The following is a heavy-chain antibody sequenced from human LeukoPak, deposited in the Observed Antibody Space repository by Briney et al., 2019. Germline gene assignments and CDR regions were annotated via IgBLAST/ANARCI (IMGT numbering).Heavy chain of an antibody. D-gene: IGHD1-1*01. V-gene: IGHV1-46*01. J-gene: IGHJ4*02. CDR2: INPSGGST. CDR3: AKTAQNWNPRGYFDY. Sequence: ASVKVSCKASGYTFTSYYIHCVRQAPGQGLEWMGIINPSGGSTSYAQMFQGRVSMTSDTSTSTVYMELSSLRAEDTAVYYCAKTAQNWNPRGYFDYWGQGTLVTVSS. CDR1: GYTFTSYY.